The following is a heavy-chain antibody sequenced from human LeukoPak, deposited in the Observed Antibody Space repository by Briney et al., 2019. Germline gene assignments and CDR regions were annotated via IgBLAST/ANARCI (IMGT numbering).Heavy chain of an antibody. CDR1: GGSISSNY. CDR2: IYYSGST. V-gene: IGHV4-59*01. J-gene: IGHJ4*02. Sequence: SETLSLTCTVSGGSISSNYWSWIRKPPGKGLEWIGYIYYSGSTTYNPSLKSRVTISVDTSKNQFSLKLSSVTAADTAVYYCARGFAYGDTGSFDYWGQGTLVTVSS. D-gene: IGHD4-17*01. CDR3: ARGFAYGDTGSFDY.